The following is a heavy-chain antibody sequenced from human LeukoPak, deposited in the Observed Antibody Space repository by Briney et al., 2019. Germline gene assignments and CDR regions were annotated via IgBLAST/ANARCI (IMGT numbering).Heavy chain of an antibody. CDR3: AKGLESGWHGGDY. CDR2: ITSGGSGT. CDR1: GFAFGNYG. J-gene: IGHJ4*02. D-gene: IGHD6-19*01. Sequence: GGSLRLSCAASGFAFGNYGMNWVRQAPGKGLEWVSDITSGGSGTNYADSVKGRFTISRDNSENTLYLQMNSLRADDTAVYYCAKGLESGWHGGDYWGQGTLVTVSS. V-gene: IGHV3-23*01.